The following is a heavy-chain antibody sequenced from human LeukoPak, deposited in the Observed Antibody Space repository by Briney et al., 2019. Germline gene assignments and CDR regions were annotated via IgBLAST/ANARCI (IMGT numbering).Heavy chain of an antibody. CDR2: MNPNSGNT. CDR1: GYTFTSYD. D-gene: IGHD5-18*01. Sequence: GASVKVSCKASGYTFTSYDINWVRQATGQGLEWMGWMNPNSGNTGYAQKFQGGVTMTRNTSISTAYMELSSLRSEDTAVYYCASTGGYSYGYGLDAFDIWGQGTMVAVSS. V-gene: IGHV1-8*01. J-gene: IGHJ3*02. CDR3: ASTGGYSYGYGLDAFDI.